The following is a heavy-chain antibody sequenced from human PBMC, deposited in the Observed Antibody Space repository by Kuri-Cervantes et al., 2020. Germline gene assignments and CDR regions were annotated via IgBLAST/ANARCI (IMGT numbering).Heavy chain of an antibody. CDR3: ARDSVSMDYGDEEDAFDI. CDR1: GYTFTSSG. D-gene: IGHD4-17*01. V-gene: IGHV1-18*01. J-gene: IGHJ3*02. CDR2: INSYNGNT. Sequence: ASVKVSCKASGYTFTSSGITWVRQAPGQGLEWMAWINSYNGNTNYAQKVQGRVTMTTDTSTNTVYMELRSLRSEDTAVYYCARDSVSMDYGDEEDAFDIWGQGTMVTVSS.